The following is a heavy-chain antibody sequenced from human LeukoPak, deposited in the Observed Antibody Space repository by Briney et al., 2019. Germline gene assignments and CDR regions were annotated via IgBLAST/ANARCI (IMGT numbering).Heavy chain of an antibody. D-gene: IGHD2-2*01. CDR3: ARDLEYCSSTSCYRGGAFDI. J-gene: IGHJ3*02. V-gene: IGHV4-30-4*01. Sequence: SETLSLTCTVSGGSISSGDYYWSWIRQPPGKGLEWIGYIYYSGSTYYNPSLKSRVTISVDTSKNQFSLKLSSVTAADTAVCYCARDLEYCSSTSCYRGGAFDIWGQGTMVTVSS. CDR1: GGSISSGDYY. CDR2: IYYSGST.